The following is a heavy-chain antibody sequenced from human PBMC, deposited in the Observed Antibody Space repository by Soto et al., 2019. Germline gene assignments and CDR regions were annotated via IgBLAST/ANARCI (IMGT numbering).Heavy chain of an antibody. D-gene: IGHD6-6*01. CDR1: GYTFSSYA. J-gene: IGHJ6*03. CDR3: AKDVGGPWQLVLTGEDYYYYMDV. V-gene: IGHV3-64*04. CDR2: ISSNGGST. Sequence: PGGSLRLSCSASGYTFSSYAMHWVRQAPGKGLEYVSAISSNGGSTYYADSVKGRFTISRDNSKNTLYLQMNSLRAEDTAVYYCAKDVGGPWQLVLTGEDYYYYMDVWGKGTTVTVSS.